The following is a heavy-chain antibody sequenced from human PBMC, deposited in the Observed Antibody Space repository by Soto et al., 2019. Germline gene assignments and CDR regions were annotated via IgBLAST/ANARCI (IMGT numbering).Heavy chain of an antibody. CDR2: IKSESDGGTT. CDR1: GFTFNDAW. V-gene: IGHV3-15*07. J-gene: IGHJ4*02. D-gene: IGHD2-2*01. CDR3: ARGRGSTGYLGREHYFDY. Sequence: GGSLRLSCAGSGFTFNDAWMNWVRQAPGKGLEWVGRIKSESDGGTTAYAAPVKGRFTISRDNSRNTLYLHMDSLRAEDTAVYYCARGRGSTGYLGREHYFDYWGQGT.